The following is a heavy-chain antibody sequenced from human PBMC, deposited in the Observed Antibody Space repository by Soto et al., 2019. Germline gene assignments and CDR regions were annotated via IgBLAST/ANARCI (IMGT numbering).Heavy chain of an antibody. Sequence: PSESLSLGRAASSDSINTGVYYGSWNSQPPGNRLEWIGYIYYSGSTYYSPSLRSRVTISLDTSKNQFSPKLSSVTAADTAVYYCPREIEYYHCLGFYSYYFDFWGQGTLLTVSS. CDR3: PREIEYYHCLGFYSYYFDF. J-gene: IGHJ4*02. CDR2: IYYSGST. V-gene: IGHV4-30-4*01. CDR1: SDSINTGVYY. D-gene: IGHD3-22*01.